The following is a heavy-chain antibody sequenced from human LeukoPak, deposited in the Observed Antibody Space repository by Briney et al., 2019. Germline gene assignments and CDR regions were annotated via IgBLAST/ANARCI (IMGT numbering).Heavy chain of an antibody. J-gene: IGHJ4*02. D-gene: IGHD6-19*01. CDR2: IYSGDTT. CDR3: AKMGLKQWPYNYFDY. V-gene: IGHV3-53*01. CDR1: GFTVSSNY. Sequence: GGSLRLSCAASGFTVSSNYMSWVRQAPGKGLEWVSLIYSGDTTYYADSVKGRFTISRDNSKNTLYLQMNSLRAEDTAVYYCAKMGLKQWPYNYFDYWGQGTLVTVSS.